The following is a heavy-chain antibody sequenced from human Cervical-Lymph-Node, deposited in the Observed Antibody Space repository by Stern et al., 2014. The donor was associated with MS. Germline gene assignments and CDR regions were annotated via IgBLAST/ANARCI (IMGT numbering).Heavy chain of an antibody. D-gene: IGHD5-12*01. CDR1: GFTFSSYA. V-gene: IGHV3-23*04. Sequence: ELPLAESGGVLVKPVGSLRLSCEVSGFTFSSYALIWVRQAPGTGLEWVSAISGSGGSTYYADSVKGRFTISRDNSKNTLYLQMNSLRAEDTAVYYCAKGSGYDAVGGQGTLVTVSS. J-gene: IGHJ4*02. CDR3: AKGSGYDAV. CDR2: ISGSGGST.